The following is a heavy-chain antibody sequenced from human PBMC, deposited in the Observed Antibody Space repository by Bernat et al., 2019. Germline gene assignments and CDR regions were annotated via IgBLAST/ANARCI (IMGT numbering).Heavy chain of an antibody. D-gene: IGHD3-22*01. Sequence: QLQLQESGPGLVKPSETLSLTCTVSGGSISSSSYYWGWIRQPPGKGLEWIGSIYYSGSTYYNPSLKSRVTISVDTSKNQFALKLSSVTAADTAVYYGARRGYYDSSGYYKYWGQGTLVTVSS. CDR3: ARRGYYDSSGYYKY. CDR2: IYYSGST. J-gene: IGHJ4*02. V-gene: IGHV4-39*01. CDR1: GGSISSSSYY.